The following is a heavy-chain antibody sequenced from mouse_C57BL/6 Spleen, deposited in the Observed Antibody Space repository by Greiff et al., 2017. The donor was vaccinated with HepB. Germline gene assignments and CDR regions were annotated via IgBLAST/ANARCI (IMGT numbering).Heavy chain of an antibody. Sequence: EVHLVESGGGLVQPGGSLKLSCAASGFTFSDYGMAWVRQAPRKGPEWVAFISNLAYSIYYADTVTGRFTISRENAKNTLYLEMSSLRSEDTAMYYCARRDDYDPYYYAMDYWGQGTSVTVSS. CDR2: ISNLAYSI. CDR1: GFTFSDYG. CDR3: ARRDDYDPYYYAMDY. V-gene: IGHV5-15*04. D-gene: IGHD2-4*01. J-gene: IGHJ4*01.